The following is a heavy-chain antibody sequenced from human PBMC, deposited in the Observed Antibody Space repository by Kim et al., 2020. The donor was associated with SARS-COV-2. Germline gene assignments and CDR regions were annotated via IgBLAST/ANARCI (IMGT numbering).Heavy chain of an antibody. J-gene: IGHJ4*02. CDR2: GIT. CDR3: ARERERY. Sequence: GITYYAHTVKGAFTIHRDISRDRLYLQMNNLRAKDTAVYYCARERERYWGQGTLVTVSS. V-gene: IGHV3-66*01.